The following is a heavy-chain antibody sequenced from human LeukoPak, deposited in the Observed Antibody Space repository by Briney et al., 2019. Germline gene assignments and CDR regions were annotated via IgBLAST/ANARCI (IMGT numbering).Heavy chain of an antibody. CDR2: ISYDGNNQ. V-gene: IGHV3-30-3*01. Sequence: GGSLRLSCAASGFTFRSNAMHWVRQAPGRGLDWVAVISYDGNNQDYAESVKGRFTLSRDISKNTLYLQMNSLRPEDTAVYYCARGQGEGGFDYWGQGTLVTVSS. CDR3: ARGQGEGGFDY. CDR1: GFTFRSNA. D-gene: IGHD1-26*01. J-gene: IGHJ4*02.